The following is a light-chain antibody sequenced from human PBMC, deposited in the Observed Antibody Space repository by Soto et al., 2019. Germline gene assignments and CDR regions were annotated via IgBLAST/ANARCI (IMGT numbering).Light chain of an antibody. Sequence: DIVMTQSPDSLAVSLGERATINCKSSQSVLYSSNNKNYLAWYQQKPGQPPKLLIYWASTRESGVPDRLSGSGSGTDFTLTISSLQAEDVAVYYCQQYHSTPPQWTFGQGTKVDIK. J-gene: IGKJ1*01. CDR3: QQYHSTPPQWT. V-gene: IGKV4-1*01. CDR2: WAS. CDR1: QSVLYSSNNKNY.